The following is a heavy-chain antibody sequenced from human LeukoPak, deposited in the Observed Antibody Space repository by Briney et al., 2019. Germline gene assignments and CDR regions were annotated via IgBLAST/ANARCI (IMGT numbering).Heavy chain of an antibody. CDR3: ARDLAAGGTYPHY. Sequence: PGGSLRLSCAASGFTVSSNYMSWVRQAPGKGPEWVSGIYSDGSTYHADSVKGRFTISRDTSKNTLYLQMNSLRTEDTAVYYCARDLAAGGTYPHYWGQGTLVSVSS. CDR1: GFTVSSNY. D-gene: IGHD6-13*01. J-gene: IGHJ4*02. CDR2: IYSDGST. V-gene: IGHV3-53*01.